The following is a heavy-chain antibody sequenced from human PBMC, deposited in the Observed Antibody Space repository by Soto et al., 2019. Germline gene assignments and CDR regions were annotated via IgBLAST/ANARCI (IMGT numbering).Heavy chain of an antibody. Sequence: QVQLVQSGAEVKKPGASVKVSCKASGYTFTGYYMHWVRQAPGQGLEWMGWINPNSGGTNYAQEFQGRVTMTRDTSISTAYMELSRLRSDDTAVYYCARDGGDYGDWFDPWGQGTLVTVSS. CDR1: GYTFTGYY. D-gene: IGHD4-17*01. CDR3: ARDGGDYGDWFDP. J-gene: IGHJ5*02. V-gene: IGHV1-2*02. CDR2: INPNSGGT.